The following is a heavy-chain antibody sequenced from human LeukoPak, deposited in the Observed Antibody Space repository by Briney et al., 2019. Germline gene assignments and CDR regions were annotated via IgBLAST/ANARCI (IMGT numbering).Heavy chain of an antibody. CDR3: AREGKVAAAGSFDY. V-gene: IGHV4-59*01. J-gene: IGHJ4*02. CDR2: IYYSGST. D-gene: IGHD6-13*01. Sequence: PSETLSLTCTVSGGSISSYYWSWIRQPPGKGLEWIGYIYYSGSTNYNPSLKSRVTISVDTSKNQFSLKLSSVTAADTAVYYCAREGKVAAAGSFDYWGQGTLVTVSS. CDR1: GGSISSYY.